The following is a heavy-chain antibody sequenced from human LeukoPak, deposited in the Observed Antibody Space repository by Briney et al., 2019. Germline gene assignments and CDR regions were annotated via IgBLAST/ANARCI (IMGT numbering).Heavy chain of an antibody. CDR2: SGGST. Sequence: GGSLRLSCTVSGFTVSSDSMSWVRQAPGKGLEWVSYSGGSTHYSDSVKGRFTISRDNSKNTLYLQMNSLRAEDTAVYHCARLLGDPAAFDYWGQGTLVTVSS. CDR3: ARLLGDPAAFDY. D-gene: IGHD3-16*01. V-gene: IGHV3-53*01. J-gene: IGHJ4*02. CDR1: GFTVSSDS.